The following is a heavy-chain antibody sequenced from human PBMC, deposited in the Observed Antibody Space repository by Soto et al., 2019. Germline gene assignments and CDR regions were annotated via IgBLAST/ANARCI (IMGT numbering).Heavy chain of an antibody. CDR1: GGSFSGYY. J-gene: IGHJ4*02. V-gene: IGHV4-34*01. CDR2: INHRGST. D-gene: IGHD4-17*01. Sequence: QVQLQQWGAGLLKPSETLSLTCAVYGGSFSGYYWSWIRQPPGKGLEWIGEINHRGSTNYNPSLKSRVAISVDTSRNQCALKLSSVTAADTAVYYCARDAGHDYGDNGGYWGQGTLVTVAS. CDR3: ARDAGHDYGDNGGY.